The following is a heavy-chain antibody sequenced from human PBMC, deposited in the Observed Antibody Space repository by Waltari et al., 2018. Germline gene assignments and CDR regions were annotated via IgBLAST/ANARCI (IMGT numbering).Heavy chain of an antibody. CDR2: ISGSGGTR. V-gene: IGHV3-23*01. J-gene: IGHJ4*02. Sequence: ELQLLESGGGLIQPGGSLRLSCAASGFTFSSYVMSWVRQAPGKGLEGVSAISGSGGTRYYADSGKGRFTISRDNSKNTVYLQMNSLRAEDTAVYYCAKDRTGPYSITALDSWGQGTLVTVSS. CDR3: AKDRTGPYSITALDS. CDR1: GFTFSSYV. D-gene: IGHD4-4*01.